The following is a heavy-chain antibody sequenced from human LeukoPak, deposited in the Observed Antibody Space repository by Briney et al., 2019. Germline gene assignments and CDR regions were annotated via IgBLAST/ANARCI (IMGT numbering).Heavy chain of an antibody. V-gene: IGHV4-59*08. J-gene: IGHJ4*02. CDR3: AGHDDNGWYFFDI. D-gene: IGHD6-19*01. Sequence: SETLSLTCTVSGGSIGSYHWSWVRQPPGKGLEWIGYIFDSGSPSYKPALKSRVTISLDTSKNQFSLRLGSATAADTAIYYCAGHDDNGWYFFDIWGQGTLVTVSS. CDR1: GGSIGSYH. CDR2: IFDSGSP.